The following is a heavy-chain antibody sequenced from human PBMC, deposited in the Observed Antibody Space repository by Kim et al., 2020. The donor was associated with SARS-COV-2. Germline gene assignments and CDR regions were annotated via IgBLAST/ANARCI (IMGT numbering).Heavy chain of an antibody. CDR2: ESQK. Sequence: ESQKYYVDSAKGRFTISRDNAKNSVYLQMNSLRGEDTAVYYCARGRGVDYWGQGTLVTVSS. J-gene: IGHJ4*02. CDR3: ARGRGVDY. V-gene: IGHV3-7*04.